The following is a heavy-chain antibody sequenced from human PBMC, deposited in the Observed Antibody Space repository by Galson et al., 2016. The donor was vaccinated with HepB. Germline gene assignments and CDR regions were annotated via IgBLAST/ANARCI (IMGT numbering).Heavy chain of an antibody. CDR1: GFTFSDYY. J-gene: IGHJ3*01. Sequence: SLRLSCAASGFTFSDYYMNWIRQQAPGKGLEWVAYISRSGSNIHYADSLMGRFTIPRDNAKNSVYLQLNSLRAEDTAVYYCARELVRSAFDLWGQGTMVTVSS. CDR3: ARELVRSAFDL. D-gene: IGHD6-6*01. V-gene: IGHV3-11*01. CDR2: ISRSGSNI.